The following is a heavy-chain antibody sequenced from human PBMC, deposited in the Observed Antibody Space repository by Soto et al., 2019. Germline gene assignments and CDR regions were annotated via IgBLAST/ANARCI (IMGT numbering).Heavy chain of an antibody. J-gene: IGHJ6*02. CDR1: GYSFTSYW. CDR2: IYPGDSDT. CDR3: ARVGSSGYYKPYYYYGMDV. Sequence: LKISCKGSGYSFTSYWIGWVRQMPGKGLEWMGIIYPGDSDTRYSPSFQGQVTISADKSISTAYLQWSSLKASDTAMYYCARVGSSGYYKPYYYYGMDVWGQGTTVTVSS. D-gene: IGHD3-22*01. V-gene: IGHV5-51*01.